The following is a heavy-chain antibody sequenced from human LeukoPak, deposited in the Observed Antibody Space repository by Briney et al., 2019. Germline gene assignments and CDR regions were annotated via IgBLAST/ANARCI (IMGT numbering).Heavy chain of an antibody. D-gene: IGHD3-9*01. CDR1: GYTFTSYD. CDR3: ARGGMANYDILTGYGSYYYGMDV. CDR2: MNPNSGNT. V-gene: IGHV1-8*01. J-gene: IGHJ6*02. Sequence: ASVKVSCKASGYTFTSYDINWVRQATGQGLEWMGWMNPNSGNTGYAQKFQGRVTMTRNTSISTAYMELSSLRSEDTAVYYCARGGMANYDILTGYGSYYYGMDVWGQGTTVTVSS.